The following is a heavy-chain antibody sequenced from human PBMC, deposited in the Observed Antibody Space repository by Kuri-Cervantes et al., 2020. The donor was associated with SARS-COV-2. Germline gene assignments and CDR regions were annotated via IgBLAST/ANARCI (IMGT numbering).Heavy chain of an antibody. CDR1: GFTVSSNY. CDR2: IYSGGST. D-gene: IGHD1-7*01. J-gene: IGHJ4*02. V-gene: IGHV3-66*01. CDR3: ARAGITGTTFYFDS. Sequence: GESLKISCAASGFTVSSNYMSWVRQAPGKGLEWVSVIYSGGSTYYADSVKGRFTISRDNSKNTLYLQMNSLRAEDTAVYYCARAGITGTTFYFDSWGQGTLVTVSS.